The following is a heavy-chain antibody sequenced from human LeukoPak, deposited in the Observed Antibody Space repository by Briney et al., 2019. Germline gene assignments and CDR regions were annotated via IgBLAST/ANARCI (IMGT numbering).Heavy chain of an antibody. D-gene: IGHD6-13*01. CDR3: ARLSSGSSSWYDIDY. CDR1: GGSISSYY. Sequence: ASETLSLTCTVSGGSISSYYWSWIRQPPGKGLEWIGYIYYSGSTNYNPSLKSRVTISVDTSKNQFSLKLSSVAAADTAVYYCARLSSGSSSWYDIDYWGQGTLVTVSS. CDR2: IYYSGST. J-gene: IGHJ4*02. V-gene: IGHV4-59*08.